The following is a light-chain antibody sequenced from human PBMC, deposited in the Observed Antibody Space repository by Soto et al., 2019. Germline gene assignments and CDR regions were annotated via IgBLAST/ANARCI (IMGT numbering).Light chain of an antibody. CDR3: ETWDSTTRV. CDR2: VEGSGRY. V-gene: IGLV4-60*02. Sequence: QLVLTQSSSASASLGSSVKLTCTLTSGHSNYIIAWHQHQPGKAPRYLMKVEGSGRYNEGSGVPDRFSGSSSGADRHLTISNLQFEDEAEYYCETWDSTTRVFGGGTKLTVL. J-gene: IGLJ3*02. CDR1: SGHSNYI.